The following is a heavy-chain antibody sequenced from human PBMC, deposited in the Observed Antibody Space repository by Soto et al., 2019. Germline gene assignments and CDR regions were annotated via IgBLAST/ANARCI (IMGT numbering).Heavy chain of an antibody. J-gene: IGHJ4*02. CDR3: ATHTAMATVDY. CDR2: IYYSGST. Sequence: PSETLSLTCTVSGGSIGSGGYYWSWIRQHPGKGLEWIGYIYYSGSTYYNPSLKSRVTISVDTSKNQFSLKLSSVTAADTAVYYCATHTAMATVDYWGQGTLVTVSS. V-gene: IGHV4-31*03. CDR1: GGSIGSGGYY. D-gene: IGHD5-18*01.